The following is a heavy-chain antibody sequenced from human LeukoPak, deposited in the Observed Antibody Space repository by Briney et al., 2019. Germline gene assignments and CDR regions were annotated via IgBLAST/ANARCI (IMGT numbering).Heavy chain of an antibody. CDR1: GFTFNSHW. D-gene: IGHD4-23*01. Sequence: AGGSLRLSCAASGFTFNSHWMSWVRQAPERGLEWVANINQDGSEKNHVDSVRGRFTISRDNAKNSLYLQMNSLRVEDTAVYYCARDVNGGSFDYWGQGTLVTVSS. J-gene: IGHJ4*02. V-gene: IGHV3-7*01. CDR3: ARDVNGGSFDY. CDR2: INQDGSEK.